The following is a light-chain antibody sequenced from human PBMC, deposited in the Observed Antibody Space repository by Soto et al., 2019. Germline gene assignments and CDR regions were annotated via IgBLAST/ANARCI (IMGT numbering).Light chain of an antibody. CDR3: QQYGSSPPWT. V-gene: IGKV3-20*01. CDR1: QSVASY. CDR2: AAS. Sequence: EIVLTQSPGTLSLSPGERATLSCGASQSVASYLAWFQQKPGQAPRLLIYAASSRATGIPDRFSGSGSGTDFTLTISRLEPEDVGVYYCQQYGSSPPWTFRPGTQVDIK. J-gene: IGKJ1*01.